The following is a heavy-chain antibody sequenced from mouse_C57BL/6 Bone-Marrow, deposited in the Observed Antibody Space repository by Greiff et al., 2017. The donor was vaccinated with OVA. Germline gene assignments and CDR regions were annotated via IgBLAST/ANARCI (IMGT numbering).Heavy chain of an antibody. J-gene: IGHJ3*01. CDR1: GYTFTSYW. V-gene: IGHV1-62-3*01. D-gene: IGHD2-4*01. CDR2: IDPNSGGT. CDR3: CYDYVFFAY. Sequence: QVQLQQPGAELVKPGASVKLSCKASGYTFTSYWMHWVKQRPGRGLEWIGRIDPNSGGTKYNEKFKSKATLTVDQSSSTAYMQLNSLTSEDSAVYYCCYDYVFFAYWGQGTLVTVSA.